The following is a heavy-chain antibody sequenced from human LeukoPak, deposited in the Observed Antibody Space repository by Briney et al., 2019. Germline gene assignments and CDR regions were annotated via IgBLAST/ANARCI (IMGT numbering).Heavy chain of an antibody. CDR1: GFTFSSYS. CDR2: ISAISSSST. CDR3: ARGADSGYGSDN. V-gene: IGHV3-48*04. D-gene: IGHD3-9*01. Sequence: GGSLRLSCAASGFTFSSYSMNWVRQAPGKGLEWVSYISAISSSSTYYADSVKGRFTISRDNAKNTLYLQMNSLRAEDTAVYYCARGADSGYGSDNWGQGTLVSVSS. J-gene: IGHJ4*02.